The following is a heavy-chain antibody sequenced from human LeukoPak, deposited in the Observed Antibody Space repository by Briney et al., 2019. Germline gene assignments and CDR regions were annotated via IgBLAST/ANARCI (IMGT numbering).Heavy chain of an antibody. Sequence: SQTLSLTCSVSGDSIRSGSYNWSWIRPPAGQGLEGIVRLYRSRSNSYTPSLKSRVTISVDTSKNQFSLQLTCVTAADTAVYYCARGGGATRIDYWGQGTLVTVSS. CDR3: ARGGGATRIDY. CDR2: LYRSRSN. D-gene: IGHD5-12*01. V-gene: IGHV4-61*02. CDR1: GDSIRSGSYN. J-gene: IGHJ4*02.